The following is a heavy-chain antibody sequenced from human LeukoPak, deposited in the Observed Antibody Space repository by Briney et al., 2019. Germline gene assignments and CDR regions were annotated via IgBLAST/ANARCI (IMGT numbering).Heavy chain of an antibody. CDR3: ARVLVQLGDWFDP. CDR2: IYHSGST. CDR1: GYSISSGYY. D-gene: IGHD1-1*01. V-gene: IGHV4-38-2*01. J-gene: IGHJ5*02. Sequence: PSETLSLTCAVSGYSISSGYYWGWIRQPPGKGLEWIGSIYHSGSTYYNPSLKSRVTISVDTSKNQFSLKLSSVTAADTAVYYCARVLVQLGDWFDPGGQGTLVTVSS.